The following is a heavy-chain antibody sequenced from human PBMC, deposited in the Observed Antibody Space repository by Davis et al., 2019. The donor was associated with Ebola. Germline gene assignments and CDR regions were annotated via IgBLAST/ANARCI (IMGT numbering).Heavy chain of an antibody. V-gene: IGHV3-7*03. CDR2: INHDGSKK. Sequence: GESLKISCAASGFTFSNAWMNWVRQAPGEGLEWVANINHDGSKKYYVDSVTGRFTISRDNAMNSLFLQMNSLRVEDTAVYYCATGEYDSGWYPDRFGFWGQGTRVIVSS. CDR3: ATGEYDSGWYPDRFGF. CDR1: GFTFSNAW. D-gene: IGHD6-19*01. J-gene: IGHJ4*02.